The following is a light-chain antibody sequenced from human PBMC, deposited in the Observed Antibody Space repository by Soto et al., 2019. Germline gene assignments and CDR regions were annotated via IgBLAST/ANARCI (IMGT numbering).Light chain of an antibody. CDR2: GAS. CDR3: QQYNSWPPLT. J-gene: IGKJ4*01. Sequence: EIVMTQSPATLSVSPGERATLSCRASQSLSSNLAWYQQKPGQGPRLLIYGASTRATGIPARFSGSGSGTEFTLTISSLQSEDFAVYYCQQYNSWPPLTFGGGTKVEIK. CDR1: QSLSSN. V-gene: IGKV3-15*01.